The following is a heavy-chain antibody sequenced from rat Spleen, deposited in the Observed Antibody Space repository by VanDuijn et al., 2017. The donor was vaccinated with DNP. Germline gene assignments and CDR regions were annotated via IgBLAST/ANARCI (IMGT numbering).Heavy chain of an antibody. V-gene: IGHV3-1*01. Sequence: EVQLQESGPGLVKPSQSLSLTCSVTGYPITSNYWAWIRKLPGNKMEWIGHISYSGTTSYHPSLKSRISITRDTSKNQFFLQLSSVTTEDTATYYCARWNIGTSTLDYWGQGVMVTVSS. CDR2: ISYSGTT. CDR1: GYPITSNY. D-gene: IGHD1-5*01. CDR3: ARWNIGTSTLDY. J-gene: IGHJ2*01.